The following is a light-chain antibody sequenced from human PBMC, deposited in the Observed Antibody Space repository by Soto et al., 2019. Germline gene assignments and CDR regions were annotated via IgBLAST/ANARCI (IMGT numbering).Light chain of an antibody. J-gene: IGKJ1*01. V-gene: IGKV4-1*01. CDR2: WAS. CDR1: QSVLHTSSSKNF. Sequence: DIVMTQSPDSLAVSLGERATINCKPSQSVLHTSSSKNFLAWYQQKQGQPPKVLIYWASDRESGVPARFSGSGSGTDFTLTISSLQAEDVAVYYCQQYYITPWTFGQGTKVEIK. CDR3: QQYYITPWT.